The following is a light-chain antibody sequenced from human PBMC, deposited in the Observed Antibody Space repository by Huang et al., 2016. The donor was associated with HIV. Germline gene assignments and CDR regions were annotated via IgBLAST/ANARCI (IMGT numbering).Light chain of an antibody. Sequence: DIQITQSPSSLSASVGDRVNITCRASQNINRYLNWYQQRPGEAPKLLIHGASSLQSRVPSRFTGSGSGTDFTPTISSLQPEDSATYYCQQSARTPRTFGQGTKLEI. CDR3: QQSARTPRT. CDR1: QNINRY. CDR2: GAS. V-gene: IGKV1-39*01. J-gene: IGKJ2*01.